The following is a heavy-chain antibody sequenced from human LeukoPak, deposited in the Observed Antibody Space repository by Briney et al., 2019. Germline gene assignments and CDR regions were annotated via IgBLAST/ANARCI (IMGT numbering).Heavy chain of an antibody. CDR2: IYYSGSS. V-gene: IGHV4-59*01. J-gene: IGHJ5*02. Sequence: SETLSLTCTVSGGSISSYYWSWIRQPPGKGLEWIGYIYYSGSSNYNPSLKSRVTISVDTSKNQFSLKLSSVTAADTAVYYCARDERSWFDPWGQGTLVTVSS. CDR3: ARDERSWFDP. CDR1: GGSISSYY.